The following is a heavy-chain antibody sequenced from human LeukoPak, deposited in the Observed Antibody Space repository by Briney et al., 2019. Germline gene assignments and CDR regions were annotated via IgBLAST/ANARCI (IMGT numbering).Heavy chain of an antibody. V-gene: IGHV3-21*01. CDR3: ARVLLQQLVPGYFDY. Sequence: TGGSLRLSCAASGFTFSSYSMNWVRQAPGKGLEWVSSISSSSSYIYYADSVKGRFTISRDNAKNSLYLQMNSLRAEDTAVYYCARVLLQQLVPGYFDYWGQGTLVTVSS. J-gene: IGHJ4*02. CDR1: GFTFSSYS. CDR2: ISSSSSYI. D-gene: IGHD6-13*01.